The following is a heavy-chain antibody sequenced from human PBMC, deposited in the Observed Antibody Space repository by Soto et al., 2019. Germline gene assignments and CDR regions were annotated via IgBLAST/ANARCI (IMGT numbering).Heavy chain of an antibody. CDR2: ISSSGSTI. CDR3: ARGGDSSGYYNALYYYYYGMDV. Sequence: QVQLVESGGGLVKPGGSLRLSCAASGFTFSDYYMSWIGQAPGKGLEWVSYISSSGSTIYYADSVKGRFTISRDNAKNSLYLQMNSLRAEDTAVYYCARGGDSSGYYNALYYYYYGMDVWGQGTTVTVSS. CDR1: GFTFSDYY. D-gene: IGHD3-22*01. J-gene: IGHJ6*02. V-gene: IGHV3-11*01.